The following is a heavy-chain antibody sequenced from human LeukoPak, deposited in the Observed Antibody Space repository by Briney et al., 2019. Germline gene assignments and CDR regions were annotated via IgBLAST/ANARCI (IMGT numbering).Heavy chain of an antibody. CDR3: AGPIATTGTRRDYFQH. Sequence: PSETLSLTCTVSGDSFRSYYWSWIRQPPGKGLEWIGSFYYSGSTYYNPSLKSRVTISVDTSKNQFSLKLSSVTAADTAVYYCAGPIATTGTRRDYFQHWGQGTLVTVSS. CDR2: FYYSGST. CDR1: GDSFRSYY. J-gene: IGHJ1*01. D-gene: IGHD6-13*01. V-gene: IGHV4-59*05.